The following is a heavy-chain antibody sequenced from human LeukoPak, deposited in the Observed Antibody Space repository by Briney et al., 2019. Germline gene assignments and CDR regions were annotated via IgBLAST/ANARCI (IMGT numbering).Heavy chain of an antibody. J-gene: IGHJ3*02. CDR3: ARTRITIFGVVIPDAFDI. Sequence: SETLSLTCTVSGGSISSYYWSWIRQPPGKGLEWIGYIYYSGSTNYNPSLKSRVTISVDTSKNQFSLKLSSVTAADTAVYYCARTRITIFGVVIPDAFDIWGQGTMVTVSS. D-gene: IGHD3-3*01. CDR1: GGSISSYY. CDR2: IYYSGST. V-gene: IGHV4-59*01.